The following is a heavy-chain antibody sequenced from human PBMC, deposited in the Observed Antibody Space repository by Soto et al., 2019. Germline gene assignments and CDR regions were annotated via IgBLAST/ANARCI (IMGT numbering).Heavy chain of an antibody. CDR1: CGSLRRGGFY. V-gene: IGHV4-31*03. Sequence: SETLSLPCTFSCGSLRRGGFYWSWIRQHPGKGLEWIGYIFYSGTTYYNPSLKSRVTISVDTSKNQFSLKLSSVTAADTAVYYCARSVDPWGQGTLVTV. CDR3: ARSVDP. CDR2: IFYSGTT. J-gene: IGHJ5*02.